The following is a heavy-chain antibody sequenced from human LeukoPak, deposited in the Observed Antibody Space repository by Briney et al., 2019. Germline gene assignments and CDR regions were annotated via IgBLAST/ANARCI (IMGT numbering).Heavy chain of an antibody. J-gene: IGHJ3*02. CDR1: RGTFSSYA. V-gene: IGHV1-24*01. CDR2: FDPEDGET. Sequence: GASVKVSCKASRGTFSSYAISWVRQAPGQGLEWMGGFDPEDGETIYAQKFQGRVTMTEDTSTDTAYMELSSLRSEDTAVYYCATGIRLVSGWTRADAFDIWGQGTMVTVSS. CDR3: ATGIRLVSGWTRADAFDI. D-gene: IGHD6-19*01.